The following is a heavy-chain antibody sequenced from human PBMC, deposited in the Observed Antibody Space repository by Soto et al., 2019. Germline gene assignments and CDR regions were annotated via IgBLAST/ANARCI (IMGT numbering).Heavy chain of an antibody. D-gene: IGHD1-26*01. Sequence: PSETLSLTCTVSGGSISSSSYYWGWIRQPPGKGLEWIGSIYYSGSTYYNPSLKSRVTISVDTSKNQFSLKLSSVTAADTAVYYCASTPIVGATTFDYWGQGTLVTVSS. CDR1: GGSISSSSYY. V-gene: IGHV4-39*01. CDR3: ASTPIVGATTFDY. CDR2: IYYSGST. J-gene: IGHJ4*02.